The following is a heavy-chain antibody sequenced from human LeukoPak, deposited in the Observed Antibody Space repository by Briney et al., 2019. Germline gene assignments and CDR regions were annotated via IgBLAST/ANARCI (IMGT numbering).Heavy chain of an antibody. CDR3: TTERNWELLRPYGMDI. CDR1: GFSFNYVW. V-gene: IGHV3-15*01. Sequence: PGGSLRLSCAASGFSFNYVWMSWVRQAPGKGLEWVGRIRTKIDGETTDYAAPVKGRFIIPRDDSKTTVYLQMNSLKTEDSAMYYCTTERNWELLRPYGMDIWGQGTTVTVSS. D-gene: IGHD1-26*01. J-gene: IGHJ6*02. CDR2: IRTKIDGETT.